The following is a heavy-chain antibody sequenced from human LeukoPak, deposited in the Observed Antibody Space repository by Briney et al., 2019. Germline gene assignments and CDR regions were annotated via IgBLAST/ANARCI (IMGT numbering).Heavy chain of an antibody. D-gene: IGHD3-3*01. V-gene: IGHV3-30*18. J-gene: IGHJ4*02. CDR2: ISYDGSNK. Sequence: GGSLRLSCAASGFTFSSYGMHWVRQAPGKGLEWVAVISYDGSNKYYADSVKGRFTISRDNSKNTLYPQMNSLRAEDTAGYYCAKDARRFLEWLSVTYFDYWGQGTLVTVSS. CDR1: GFTFSSYG. CDR3: AKDARRFLEWLSVTYFDY.